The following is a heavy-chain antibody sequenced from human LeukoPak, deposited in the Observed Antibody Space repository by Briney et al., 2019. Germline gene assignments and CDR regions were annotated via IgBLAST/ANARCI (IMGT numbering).Heavy chain of an antibody. CDR2: IIPIFGTA. J-gene: IGHJ5*02. CDR1: GGTFSSYA. V-gene: IGHV1-69*05. CDR3: ARDGGAYYYDSSGYYFNWFDP. D-gene: IGHD3-22*01. Sequence: SVKVSCKASGGTFSSYAISWVRQAPGQGLEWMGGIIPIFGTANYAQKFQGRVTITTDESTSTAYMELSSLRSEDTAVYYCARDGGAYYYDSSGYYFNWFDPWGQGTLVTVSS.